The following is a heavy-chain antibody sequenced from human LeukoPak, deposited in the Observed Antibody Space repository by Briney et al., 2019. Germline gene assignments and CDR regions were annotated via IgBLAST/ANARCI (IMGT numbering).Heavy chain of an antibody. CDR1: GGSISSYY. CDR3: ARVKVSEDAFDI. V-gene: IGHV4-59*01. Sequence: PSETLSLTCTVSGGSISSYYWSWIRQPPGKGLEWIGYIYYSGSTNYNPSLKSRVTISVDTSKNQFSLKLSSVTAADTAVYYCARVKVSEDAFDIWGQGTMVTVSS. J-gene: IGHJ3*02. CDR2: IYYSGST. D-gene: IGHD2/OR15-2a*01.